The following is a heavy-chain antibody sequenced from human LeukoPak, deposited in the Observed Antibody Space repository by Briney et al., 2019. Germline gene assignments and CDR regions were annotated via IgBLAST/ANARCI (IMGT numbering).Heavy chain of an antibody. Sequence: GGSLRLSCAASGFTLSNYAMSWVRQAPGKGLGLEWVSAISGSGGRAFHADSVKGRFTISRDNSKNTLYLQMNSLRAEDTAVYYCAKDRYNHDSSGYYYVFDNWGRGTLVTVSS. CDR1: GFTLSNYA. CDR3: AKDRYNHDSSGYYYVFDN. D-gene: IGHD3-22*01. CDR2: ISGSGGRA. J-gene: IGHJ4*02. V-gene: IGHV3-23*01.